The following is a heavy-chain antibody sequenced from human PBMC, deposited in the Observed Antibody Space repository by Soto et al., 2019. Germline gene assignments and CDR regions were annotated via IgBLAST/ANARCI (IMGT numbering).Heavy chain of an antibody. CDR2: IIPVSGTA. CDR3: ATGDRSVALLGWFGP. V-gene: IGHV1-69*01. Sequence: QVHLEQSGAEVKKPGSSVKVSCKFSGGTFSSYVIIWVRQAPGQGLEWMGWIIPVSGTANYAQKFHGRVTISADAATNLAYMQLSSVRFDDTAVYYCATGDRSVALLGWFGPWGQGTLVNVSS. J-gene: IGHJ5*02. D-gene: IGHD2-21*02. CDR1: GGTFSSYV.